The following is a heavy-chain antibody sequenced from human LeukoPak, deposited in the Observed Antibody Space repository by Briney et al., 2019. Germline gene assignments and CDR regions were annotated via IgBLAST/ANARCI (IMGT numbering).Heavy chain of an antibody. CDR3: ARRRLGYYFDY. V-gene: IGHV4-34*01. D-gene: IGHD5-24*01. Sequence: SETLSLTCGVYGGSFSGYYWSWIRQPPGKGLEWIGEINPSGSTNYNPSLKSRVTLSADTSKNQFSLTLNSVTAADTAVYYCARRRLGYYFDYWGQGTLVTVSS. J-gene: IGHJ4*02. CDR2: INPSGST. CDR1: GGSFSGYY.